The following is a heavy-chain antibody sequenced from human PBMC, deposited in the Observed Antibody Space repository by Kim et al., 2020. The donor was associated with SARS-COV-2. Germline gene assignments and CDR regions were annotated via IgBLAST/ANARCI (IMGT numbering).Heavy chain of an antibody. D-gene: IGHD1-26*01. CDR3: ARDLGGSYHGGDY. CDR2: ISYDGSNK. J-gene: IGHJ4*02. Sequence: GGSLRLSCAASGFTFSSYAMHWVRQAPGKGLEWVAVISYDGSNKYYADSVKGRFTISRDNSKNTLYLQMNSLRAEDTAVYYCARDLGGSYHGGDYCGQGT. V-gene: IGHV3-30-3*01. CDR1: GFTFSSYA.